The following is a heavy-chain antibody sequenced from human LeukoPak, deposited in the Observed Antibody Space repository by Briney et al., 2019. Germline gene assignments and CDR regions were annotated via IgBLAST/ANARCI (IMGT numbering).Heavy chain of an antibody. CDR2: IRYDGSNK. J-gene: IGHJ4*02. CDR1: GFTFSTYG. Sequence: GGSLRPSCAASGFTFSTYGIHWVRQAPGKGLEWVAFIRYDGSNKYYADSVKGRLTISRDNSKNTLYLQMNSLRAEDTAVYYCAKDNYDYGDYDGGDYWGQGTLVTVSS. D-gene: IGHD4-17*01. V-gene: IGHV3-30*02. CDR3: AKDNYDYGDYDGGDY.